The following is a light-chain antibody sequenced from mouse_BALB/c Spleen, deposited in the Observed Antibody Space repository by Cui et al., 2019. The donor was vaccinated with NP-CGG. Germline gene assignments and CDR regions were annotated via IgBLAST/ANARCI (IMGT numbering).Light chain of an antibody. CDR1: TGAVTTTNY. J-gene: IGLJ1*01. CDR2: GTN. CDR3: ALWFSNHWV. Sequence: HAVFTQESAPTTSPGETVTLTCRSSTGAVTTTNYANWVKEKPDHLFTGLIGGTNNRAPGVPARFSGSLIGDKAALTITGAQTEDEAIYFCALWFSNHWVFGGGSKLTVL. V-gene: IGLV1*01.